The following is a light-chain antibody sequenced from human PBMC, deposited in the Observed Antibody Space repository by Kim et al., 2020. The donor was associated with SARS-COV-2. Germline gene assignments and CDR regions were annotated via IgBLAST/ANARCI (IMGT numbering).Light chain of an antibody. V-gene: IGKV1-12*02. Sequence: DIHMTQSPSFVSASVGDRVTITCRASQGISRRLAWYQHKPGKAPTLLIYATSILQGGVPSRFSGSGSGADFTLTISGLQPEDFATYYWQHGDNFHSTFGPGNKGDIK. CDR1: QGISRR. CDR3: QHGDNFHST. J-gene: IGKJ3*01. CDR2: ATS.